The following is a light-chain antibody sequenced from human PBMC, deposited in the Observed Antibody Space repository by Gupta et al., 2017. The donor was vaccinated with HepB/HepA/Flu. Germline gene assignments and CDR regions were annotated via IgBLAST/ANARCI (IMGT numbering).Light chain of an antibody. Sequence: EIVMTPSPATLSVSPGERATLSCRASQSVSSNLAWHQQKPGQAPRLVIYDASASATGLPGTFSGSGSATDFTLTISIRHSEDFAVYYCQHENDWPLTFGRGTKVEIK. CDR3: QHENDWPLT. J-gene: IGKJ4*01. V-gene: IGKV3-15*01. CDR1: QSVSSN. CDR2: DAS.